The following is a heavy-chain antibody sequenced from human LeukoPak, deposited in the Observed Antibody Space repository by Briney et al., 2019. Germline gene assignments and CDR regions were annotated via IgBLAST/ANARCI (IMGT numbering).Heavy chain of an antibody. CDR3: ARAFIVVVPAATRRGVFDY. D-gene: IGHD2-2*01. V-gene: IGHV4-34*01. CDR1: GGSFSGYY. CDR2: INHSGST. J-gene: IGHJ4*02. Sequence: SETLSFTCAVYGGSFSGYYWSWIRPPPGKGLEWIGEINHSGSTNYNPSLKSRVTISVDTSKNQFSLKLSSVTAADTAVYYCARAFIVVVPAATRRGVFDYWGQGTLVTVSS.